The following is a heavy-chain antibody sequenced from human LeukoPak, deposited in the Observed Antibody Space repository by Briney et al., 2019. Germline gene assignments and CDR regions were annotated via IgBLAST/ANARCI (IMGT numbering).Heavy chain of an antibody. CDR2: IYYSGSP. J-gene: IGHJ4*02. CDR1: GGSISNNNYY. D-gene: IGHD1-1*01. V-gene: IGHV4-39*01. CDR3: ATWRTAKTGFDY. Sequence: SETLSLACTVSGGSISNNNYYWAWIRQPPGKGLECIGSIYYSGSPSYNPSLKSRVTISVDTSKDQFSLRLSSVTAADTAVYYCATWRTAKTGFDYWGQGTLVTVSS.